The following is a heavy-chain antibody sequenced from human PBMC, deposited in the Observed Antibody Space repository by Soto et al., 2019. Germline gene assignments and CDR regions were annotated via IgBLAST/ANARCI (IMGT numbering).Heavy chain of an antibody. CDR1: GFTFTKAY. Sequence: EVQLVESGGGLVEPWGSIRLSCVASGFTFTKAYMTWVRQAPGKGLEWVGRIKGSHAGGTTDYATSVKGRFTISRDDSKNTLHLQTNSLKTEDTSLYYCATEGGYPGSNFDGASWGQGTLVTVSS. CDR3: ATEGGYPGSNFDGAS. CDR2: IKGSHAGGTT. V-gene: IGHV3-15*01. J-gene: IGHJ4*02. D-gene: IGHD1-26*01.